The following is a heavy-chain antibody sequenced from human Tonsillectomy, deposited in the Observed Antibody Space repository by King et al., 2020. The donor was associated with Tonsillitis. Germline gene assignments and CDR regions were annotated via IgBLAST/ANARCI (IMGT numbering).Heavy chain of an antibody. D-gene: IGHD5-24*01. Sequence: VQLQESGPGLVKPSETLSLTCTVSGGSISSYYWSWIRQPPGKGLEWIGYIYYSGSTNYNPSLKSRVTISVDTSKNQFSLKLSSVTAADTAVYYCARHDRDFGFEDGYNPRFFDYWGQGTLVTVSS. J-gene: IGHJ4*02. CDR1: GGSISSYY. V-gene: IGHV4-59*08. CDR2: IYYSGST. CDR3: ARHDRDFGFEDGYNPRFFDY.